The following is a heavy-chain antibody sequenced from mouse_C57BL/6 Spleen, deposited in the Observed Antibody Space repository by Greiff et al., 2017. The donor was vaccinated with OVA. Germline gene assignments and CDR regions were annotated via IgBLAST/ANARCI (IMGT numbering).Heavy chain of an antibody. CDR1: GYTFTDYY. Sequence: VQLKESGPVLVKPGASVKMSCKASGYTFTDYYMNWVKQSHGKSLEWIGVINPYNGGTSYNQKFKGKATLTVDKSSSTAYMELNSLTSEDSAVYYCARGGYSPLYYFDYWGQGTTLTVSS. V-gene: IGHV1-19*01. CDR3: ARGGYSPLYYFDY. J-gene: IGHJ2*01. CDR2: INPYNGGT. D-gene: IGHD2-3*01.